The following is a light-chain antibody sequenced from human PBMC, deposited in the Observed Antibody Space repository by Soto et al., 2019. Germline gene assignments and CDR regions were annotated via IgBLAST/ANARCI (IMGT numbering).Light chain of an antibody. V-gene: IGKV1-39*01. J-gene: IGKJ1*01. CDR3: QQSYSSTWT. CDR2: ATS. CDR1: QSIGNY. Sequence: DIQMTQSPSSLSASIGDRVTITCRAGQSIGNYLNWYQQKPGKAPNLLIYATSSLQSGVPSRFSGSGSGTEFTLTSRSLQREDFAIYYYQQSYSSTWTYGQGTTVDIK.